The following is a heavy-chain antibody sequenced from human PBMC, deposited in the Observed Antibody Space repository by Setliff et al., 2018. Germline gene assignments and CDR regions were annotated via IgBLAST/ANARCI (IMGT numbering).Heavy chain of an antibody. Sequence: SETLSLTCTVSGGAFSSGSYYWSWIRQPPGKGLEWIGEINHTGSTNYSPSLKSRVTISVDTSKNQFSLKLTSVTAADTAVYYCARGYCSSPSCFFAGWFDPWGQGTLVTVSS. CDR1: GGAFSSGSYY. J-gene: IGHJ5*02. CDR2: INHTGST. D-gene: IGHD2-2*01. CDR3: ARGYCSSPSCFFAGWFDP. V-gene: IGHV4-34*01.